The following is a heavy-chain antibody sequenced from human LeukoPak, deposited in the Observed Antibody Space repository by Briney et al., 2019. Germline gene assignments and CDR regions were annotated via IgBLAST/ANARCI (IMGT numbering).Heavy chain of an antibody. J-gene: IGHJ4*02. CDR1: GGSISSYY. V-gene: IGHV4-59*12. CDR3: ARNLPVPGTLEGNFFDS. D-gene: IGHD6-19*01. Sequence: SETLSLTCTVSGGSISSYYWSWIRQPPGKGLEWIGYIYYSGSTNYNPSLKSRVTISVDTSKNQFSLKLTSVTAADTAVYYCARNLPVPGTLEGNFFDSWGQGTLVTVSS. CDR2: IYYSGST.